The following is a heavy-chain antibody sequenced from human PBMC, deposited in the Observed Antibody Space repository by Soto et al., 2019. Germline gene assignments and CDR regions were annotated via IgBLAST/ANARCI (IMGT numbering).Heavy chain of an antibody. CDR2: ISDTGGGT. CDR1: GFIFGTYA. Sequence: PGGSLRLSCAASGFIFGTYAMSWVRQAPGKGPEWVAVISDTGGGTYYADSVKGRFTISRDNSKNTLYLQMNSLRAEDTGLYYCAKDAGGGPYSTAWYEFDYWGRGTQVTVSS. D-gene: IGHD2-2*01. CDR3: AKDAGGGPYSTAWYEFDY. J-gene: IGHJ4*02. V-gene: IGHV3-23*01.